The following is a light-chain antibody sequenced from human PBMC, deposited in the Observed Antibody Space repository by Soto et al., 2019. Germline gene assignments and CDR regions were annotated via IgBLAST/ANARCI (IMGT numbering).Light chain of an antibody. V-gene: IGLV2-14*01. CDR1: SSDVGGYKY. Sequence: QSALTQPASVSGSPGQSITISCTGTSSDVGGYKYVSWYQLHPGTAPKLVIYDVTNRPSGVSNRFSGSKSGNTASLTISGLQAEDEADYFCQSYDRSLSSPIFGGGTKLTVL. CDR3: QSYDRSLSSPI. CDR2: DVT. J-gene: IGLJ2*01.